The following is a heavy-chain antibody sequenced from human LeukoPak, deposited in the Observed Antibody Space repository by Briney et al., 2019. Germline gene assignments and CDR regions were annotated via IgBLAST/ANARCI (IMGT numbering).Heavy chain of an antibody. CDR1: GFTFSSYA. CDR3: ATLNYGDYGSFNY. J-gene: IGHJ4*02. Sequence: GGSLRLSCAASGFTFSSYAMHWVRQAPGQGLEWVAVISYDGSNKYYADSVKGRFTISRDNSKNTLYLQMNSLRAEDTAVYYCATLNYGDYGSFNYWGRGTLVTVSS. V-gene: IGHV3-30-3*01. D-gene: IGHD4-17*01. CDR2: ISYDGSNK.